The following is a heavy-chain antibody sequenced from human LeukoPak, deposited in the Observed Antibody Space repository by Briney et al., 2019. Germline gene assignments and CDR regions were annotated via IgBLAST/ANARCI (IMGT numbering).Heavy chain of an antibody. CDR3: AKSFRPLDSSSWYLGFDS. CDR1: GFTFSTYA. J-gene: IGHJ4*02. CDR2: ISSSGVST. D-gene: IGHD6-13*01. V-gene: IGHV3-23*01. Sequence: GGSLRLSCAASGFTFSTYAMTWVRQAPGKGLEWVSGISSSGVSTYYADSVKGRFAISRDNSKSTVYLQMNGLRADDTATYYCAKSFRPLDSSSWYLGFDSWGQGILVTVSS.